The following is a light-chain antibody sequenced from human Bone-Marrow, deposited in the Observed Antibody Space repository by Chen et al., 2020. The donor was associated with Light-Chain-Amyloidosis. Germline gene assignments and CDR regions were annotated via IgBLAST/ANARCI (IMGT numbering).Light chain of an antibody. CDR1: QDISNY. J-gene: IGKJ2*01. CDR2: DAS. Sequence: EIQMTQSPSSLSASVGDRDTITCQASQDISNYLNWYQQKPGKAPKLLIYDASNLETGVPSRFSGSGSGTDFTFTISSLQPEDIATYYCQQYDNLPYTFGQGTKLEIK. CDR3: QQYDNLPYT. V-gene: IGKV1-33*01.